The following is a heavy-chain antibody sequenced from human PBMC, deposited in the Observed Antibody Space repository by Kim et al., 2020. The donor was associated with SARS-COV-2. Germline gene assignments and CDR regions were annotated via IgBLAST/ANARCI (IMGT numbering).Heavy chain of an antibody. J-gene: IGHJ4*02. V-gene: IGHV4-59*09. CDR3: ARGTMVQGVISDY. Sequence: YNPSLKSRVTMSVDTSKNQFSQKVSALTAADTAGYHCARGTMVQGVISDYWGQGILVTVSS. D-gene: IGHD3-10*01.